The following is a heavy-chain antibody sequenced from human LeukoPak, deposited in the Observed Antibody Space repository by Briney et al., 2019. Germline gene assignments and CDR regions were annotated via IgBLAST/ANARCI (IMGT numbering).Heavy chain of an antibody. CDR2: ITTSSSTI. J-gene: IGHJ4*02. D-gene: IGHD1/OR15-1a*01. CDR3: ARDLLNNRYYFDY. CDR1: GFTFSGYA. Sequence: PGGSLRLSCAASGFTFSGYAMNWVRQAPGKGLEWVSYITTSSSTIYYADSVKGRFTISRDNAKNSLYLQMNSLRVEDTAVYYCARDLLNNRYYFDYWGQGTLVTVSS. V-gene: IGHV3-48*01.